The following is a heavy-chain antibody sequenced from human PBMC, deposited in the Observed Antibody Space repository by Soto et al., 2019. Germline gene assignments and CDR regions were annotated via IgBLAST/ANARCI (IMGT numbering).Heavy chain of an antibody. D-gene: IGHD6-13*01. J-gene: IGHJ5*02. CDR2: IYHSGST. V-gene: IGHV4-38-2*01. Sequence: SETLSLTCAVSGYSISSGYYWGWIRQPPGKGLEWIGSIYHSGSTYYNPSLKSRVTISVDTSKNQFSLKLSSVTAADTAVYYCARGADSGSWHCRGGNWFDPWGQGTLVTVSS. CDR3: ARGADSGSWHCRGGNWFDP. CDR1: GYSISSGYY.